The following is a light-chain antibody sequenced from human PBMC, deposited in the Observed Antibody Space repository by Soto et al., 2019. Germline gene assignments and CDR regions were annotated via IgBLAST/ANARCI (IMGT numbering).Light chain of an antibody. Sequence: DVVMTQSRLSLPVSLEQPASISCRSSQSRVYSDGNTYLNWFQQRPGQSPRRLIYKVSNRDSGVPERFSGSGSGTDFTLKISRVEAEDVGVYYCVQGTHCPPLTFGGGTKVEIK. CDR2: KVS. J-gene: IGKJ4*01. V-gene: IGKV2-30*01. CDR3: VQGTHCPPLT. CDR1: QSRVYSDGNTY.